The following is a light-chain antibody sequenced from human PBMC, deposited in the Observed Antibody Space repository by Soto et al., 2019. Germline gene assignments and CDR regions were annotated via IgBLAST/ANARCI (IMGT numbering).Light chain of an antibody. Sequence: EIVLTNSPGTLSLSPGERVTLCCRASQSVSSSYLAWYQQKPGQAPLLLIYGASSRATGIPDRFSGSGSGTDFTLTISRLEPEDFAVYYCHQYGNSQTFGQGTKVDI. CDR3: HQYGNSQT. J-gene: IGKJ1*01. V-gene: IGKV3-20*01. CDR2: GAS. CDR1: QSVSSSY.